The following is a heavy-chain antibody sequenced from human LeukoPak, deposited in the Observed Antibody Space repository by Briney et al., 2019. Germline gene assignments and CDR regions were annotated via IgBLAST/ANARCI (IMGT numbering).Heavy chain of an antibody. Sequence: GASVKVSCKASGGTFISYAISWVRQAPGQGLEWMGGIIPIFGTANYAQKFQGRVTITADESTSTAYMELSSLRSEDTAVYYCARANDSSGYYSGTFDYWGQGTLVTVSS. CDR3: ARANDSSGYYSGTFDY. V-gene: IGHV1-69*13. CDR2: IIPIFGTA. D-gene: IGHD3-22*01. J-gene: IGHJ4*02. CDR1: GGTFISYA.